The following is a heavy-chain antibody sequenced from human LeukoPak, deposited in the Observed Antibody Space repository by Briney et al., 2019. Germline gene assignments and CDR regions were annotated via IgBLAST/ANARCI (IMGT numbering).Heavy chain of an antibody. Sequence: SETLSLTCTVSGGSISSYYWSWLRQPPGKGLEWIGYIYYSGSTNYNPSLKSRVTISVDTSKNQFSLKLSSVTAADTAVYYCARCITMVRGVDAFDIWGQGTMVTVSS. V-gene: IGHV4-59*01. CDR2: IYYSGST. CDR1: GGSISSYY. D-gene: IGHD3-10*01. CDR3: ARCITMVRGVDAFDI. J-gene: IGHJ3*02.